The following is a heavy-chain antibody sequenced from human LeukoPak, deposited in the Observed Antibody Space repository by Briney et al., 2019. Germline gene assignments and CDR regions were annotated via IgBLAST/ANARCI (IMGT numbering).Heavy chain of an antibody. D-gene: IGHD3-16*01. CDR2: TIPIVVVE. CDR1: GGTFSKNS. V-gene: IGHV1-69*02. Sequence: SVKVSCKVSGGTFSKNSISWVRQAPGQGLEWIGMTIPIVVVEHYAQKFQGRVTITADMSTSTAYMDLSSLRSDDTAVYYCARVKAVGVPVAIDAYFDYGMDVWGQGTTVIVSS. CDR3: ARVKAVGVPVAIDAYFDYGMDV. J-gene: IGHJ6*02.